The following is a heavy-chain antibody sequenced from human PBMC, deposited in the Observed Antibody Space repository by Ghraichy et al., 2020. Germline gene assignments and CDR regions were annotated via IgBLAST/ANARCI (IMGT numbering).Heavy chain of an antibody. Sequence: SETLSLTCAVYGGSFSGYYWSWIRQPPGKGLEWIGEINHSGSTNYNPSLKSRVTISVDTSKNQFSLKLSSVTAADTAVYYCARGGDIVVVPGVNYYYYYYMDVWGKGTTVTVSS. CDR3: ARGGDIVVVPGVNYYYYYYMDV. V-gene: IGHV4-34*01. J-gene: IGHJ6*03. D-gene: IGHD2-2*01. CDR2: INHSGST. CDR1: GGSFSGYY.